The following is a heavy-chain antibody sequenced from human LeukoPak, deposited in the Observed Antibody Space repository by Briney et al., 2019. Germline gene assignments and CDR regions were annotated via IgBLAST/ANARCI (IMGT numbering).Heavy chain of an antibody. D-gene: IGHD6-6*01. V-gene: IGHV4-34*01. Sequence: SSETLSLTCAVYGGSFSGYYWSWIRQPPGKGLEWIGEINHSGSTNYNPSLKSRVTISVDTSKNQFSLKLSSVTAADTAVYYCARLRSISWGQGTLVTVSS. CDR1: GGSFSGYY. CDR3: ARLRSIS. J-gene: IGHJ4*02. CDR2: INHSGST.